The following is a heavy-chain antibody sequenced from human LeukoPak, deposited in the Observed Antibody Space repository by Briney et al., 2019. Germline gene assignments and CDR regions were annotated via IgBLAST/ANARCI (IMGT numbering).Heavy chain of an antibody. V-gene: IGHV4-34*01. D-gene: IGHD1-14*01. J-gene: IGHJ6*03. CDR2: INHSGST. CDR3: ARGGRINRYMDV. CDR1: GGSFSGYY. Sequence: SETLSLTCAVYGGSFSGYYWSWIRQPPGKGLEWIGEINHSGSTNYNPSLRSRVTISVDTSKNQFSLKLSSVTAADTAVYYCARGGRINRYMDVWGKGTTVTVSS.